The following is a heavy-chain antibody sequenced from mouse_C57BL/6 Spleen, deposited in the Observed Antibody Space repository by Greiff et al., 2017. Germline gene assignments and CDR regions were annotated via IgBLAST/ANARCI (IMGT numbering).Heavy chain of an antibody. D-gene: IGHD2-3*01. V-gene: IGHV1-55*01. J-gene: IGHJ4*01. CDR3: ASWVDGYLYYYAMDY. CDR2: IYPGSGST. CDR1: GYTFTSYW. Sequence: VQLQQPGAELVKPGASVQMSCKASGYTFTSYWITWVKPRPGQGLEWIGDIYPGSGSTNYNEQFKSKATLTVDTASRTAYMQLSSLTSEDSAVYYCASWVDGYLYYYAMDYWGQGTSVTVSS.